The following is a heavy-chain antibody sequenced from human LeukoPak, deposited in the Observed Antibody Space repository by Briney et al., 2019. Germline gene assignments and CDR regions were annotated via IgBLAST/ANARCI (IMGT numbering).Heavy chain of an antibody. V-gene: IGHV4-39*01. CDR3: VRRTSGSYSDY. J-gene: IGHJ4*02. D-gene: IGHD1-26*01. CDR2: ISYSGSTT. Sequence: SETLSLTCTVSGGSVSSGSYYWSWIRQPPGKGLEWIATISYSGSTTSYNPSLKSRVTISVDTSKNQFSLKLNSVTAADTAVYYCVRRTSGSYSDYWGQGTLVTVSS. CDR1: GGSVSSGSYY.